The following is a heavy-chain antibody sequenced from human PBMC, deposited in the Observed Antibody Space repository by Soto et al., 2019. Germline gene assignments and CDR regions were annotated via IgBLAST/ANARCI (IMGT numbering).Heavy chain of an antibody. CDR3: ARVGRWLQFSRNWFDP. D-gene: IGHD5-12*01. J-gene: IGHJ5*02. CDR1: GGTFSSYA. V-gene: IGHV1-69*13. Sequence: SVKVSCKASGGTFSSYAISWVRQAPGQGLEWMGGIIPIFGTANYAQKFQGRVTITADESTSTAHMELSSLRSEDTAVYYCARVGRWLQFSRNWFDPWGQGTLVTVSS. CDR2: IIPIFGTA.